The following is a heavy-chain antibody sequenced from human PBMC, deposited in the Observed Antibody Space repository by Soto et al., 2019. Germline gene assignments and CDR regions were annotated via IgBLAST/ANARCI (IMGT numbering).Heavy chain of an antibody. CDR3: AKDRGGFAGGWDYFDY. V-gene: IGHV3-23*01. D-gene: IGHD6-19*01. CDR1: GFTFSSYT. Sequence: LRLSCVASGFTFSSYTMSWVRQAPGKGLEWVSSISASGRNTYYADSVKGRFTISRDNSKNTVYLQMNSLRAEDTAVYYCAKDRGGFAGGWDYFDYWGQGTVVTVSS. CDR2: ISASGRNT. J-gene: IGHJ4*02.